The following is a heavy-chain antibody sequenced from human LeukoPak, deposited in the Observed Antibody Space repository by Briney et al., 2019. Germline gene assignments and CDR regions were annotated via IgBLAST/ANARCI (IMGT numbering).Heavy chain of an antibody. D-gene: IGHD3-10*01. CDR1: GYTFTSYD. V-gene: IGHV1-8*01. J-gene: IGHJ4*02. CDR2: MNPNSGNT. CDR3: ARDLSWFGSSSYYFDY. Sequence: ASVKVSCKASGYTFTSYDINWVRQATGQGLEWMGWMNPNSGNTGYAQKFQGRVAMTRNTSISTAYMELSSLRSEDTAVYYCARDLSWFGSSSYYFDYWGQGTLVTVSS.